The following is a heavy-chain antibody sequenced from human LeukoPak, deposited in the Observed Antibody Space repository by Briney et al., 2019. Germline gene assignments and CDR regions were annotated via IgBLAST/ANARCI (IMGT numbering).Heavy chain of an antibody. CDR2: INSDGSST. D-gene: IGHD6-6*01. CDR1: GFTFSNYW. J-gene: IGHJ4*02. CDR3: ARDAGGDSSGFVDF. Sequence: PGGSLRLSCAASGFTFSNYWMHCVRQAPGKGLVWVSRINSDGSSTTYADSVKGRFTISRHNSNNTLCLQMNSLRAEDTAVYYCARDAGGDSSGFVDFWGQGTLVTVSS. V-gene: IGHV3-74*01.